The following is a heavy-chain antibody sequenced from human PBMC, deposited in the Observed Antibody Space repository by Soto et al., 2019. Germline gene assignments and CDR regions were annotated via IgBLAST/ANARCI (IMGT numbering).Heavy chain of an antibody. CDR1: GYTCTGYY. CDR3: ARAGEQAVPYYYYGMDV. V-gene: IGHV1-2*02. D-gene: IGHD6-6*01. Sequence: VASVKVSCKASGYTCTGYYMHWVRQAPGQGLEWMGWINPNSGGTNYAQKFQGRVTMTRDTSISTAYMELSRLRSYDTAVYYCARAGEQAVPYYYYGMDVWGQGTTVTVSS. J-gene: IGHJ6*02. CDR2: INPNSGGT.